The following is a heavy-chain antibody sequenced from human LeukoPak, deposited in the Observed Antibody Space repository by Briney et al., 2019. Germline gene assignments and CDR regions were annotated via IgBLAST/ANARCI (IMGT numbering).Heavy chain of an antibody. CDR1: GFTFSSYG. J-gene: IGHJ4*02. CDR2: ISYDGSNK. D-gene: IGHD2-15*01. CDR3: AKDLGYCSGGSCYYFDY. Sequence: GRSLRLSCAASGFTFSSYGMHWVRQAPGKGLEWVAVISYDGSNKYYADSVKGRFTISRDNSKNTLYLQMNSLRAEDTAVYYCAKDLGYCSGGSCYYFDYWGQGTLVTVSS. V-gene: IGHV3-30*18.